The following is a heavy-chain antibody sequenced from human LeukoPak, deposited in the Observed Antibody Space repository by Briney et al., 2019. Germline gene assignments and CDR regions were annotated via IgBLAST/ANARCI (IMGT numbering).Heavy chain of an antibody. CDR2: IYYSGST. CDR3: ARNHGSGRGEWFDP. Sequence: SETLSLTCTVSGGSISSSSYYWGWIRQPPGKGLEWIGSIYYSGSTYYNPSLKSRVTISVDTSKNQFSLKLSSVTAADTAVYYCARNHGSGRGEWFDPWGQGTLVTVSS. D-gene: IGHD3-10*01. J-gene: IGHJ5*02. CDR1: GGSISSSSYY. V-gene: IGHV4-39*07.